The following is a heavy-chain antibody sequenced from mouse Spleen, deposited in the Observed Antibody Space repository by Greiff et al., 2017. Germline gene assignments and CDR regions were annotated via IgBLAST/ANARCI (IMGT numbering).Heavy chain of an antibody. CDR1: GYTFTDYY. V-gene: IGHV1-26*01. CDR3: ASDDPFAY. CDR2: INPNNGGT. J-gene: IGHJ3*01. Sequence: EVQLQQSGPELVKPGASVKISCKASGYTFTDYYMNWVKQSHGKSLEWIGDINPNNGGTSYNQKFKGKATLTVDKSSSTAYMELRSLTSEDSAVYYCASDDPFAYWGQGTLVTVSA.